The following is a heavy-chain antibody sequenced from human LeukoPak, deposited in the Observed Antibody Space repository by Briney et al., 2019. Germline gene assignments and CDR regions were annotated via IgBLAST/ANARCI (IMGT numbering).Heavy chain of an antibody. CDR3: ARAGGGYSYGYLYYFDY. V-gene: IGHV3-7*01. CDR2: IKQDGSEK. Sequence: PGGSLRLSCAASGFTFSSYWMSWVRQAPGKGLEWVANIKQDGSEKYYVDSVKGRFTISRDNAKNSLYLKMNSLRAEDTAVYYCARAGGGYSYGYLYYFDYWGQGTLVTVSS. D-gene: IGHD5-18*01. J-gene: IGHJ4*02. CDR1: GFTFSSYW.